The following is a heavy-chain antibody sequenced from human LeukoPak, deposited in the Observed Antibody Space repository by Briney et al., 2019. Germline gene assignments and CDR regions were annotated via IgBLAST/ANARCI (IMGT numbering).Heavy chain of an antibody. CDR1: GFTFSSYE. D-gene: IGHD3-10*01. CDR3: ARDEGFGELFFDY. V-gene: IGHV3-48*03. J-gene: IGHJ4*02. Sequence: GGSLRLSCAASGFTFSSYEMNWVRQAPGEGLEWVSYISSSGSTIYYADSVKGRFTISRDNAKNSLYLQMDSLRAEDTAVYYCARDEGFGELFFDYWGQGTLVTVSS. CDR2: ISSSGSTI.